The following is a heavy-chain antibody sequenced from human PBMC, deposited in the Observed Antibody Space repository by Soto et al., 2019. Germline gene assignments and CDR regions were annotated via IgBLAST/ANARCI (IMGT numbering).Heavy chain of an antibody. CDR2: ISGSGGST. CDR1: GFTFSSYN. V-gene: IGHV3-23*01. D-gene: IGHD2-2*01. CDR3: AKLSSIVVVPAANFDY. J-gene: IGHJ4*02. Sequence: PGGSLRLSCAASGFTFSSYNMNWVRQAPGKGLEWVSAISGSGGSTYYADSVKGRFTISRDNSKNTLYLQMNSLRAEDTAVYYCAKLSSIVVVPAANFDYWGQGTLVTVSS.